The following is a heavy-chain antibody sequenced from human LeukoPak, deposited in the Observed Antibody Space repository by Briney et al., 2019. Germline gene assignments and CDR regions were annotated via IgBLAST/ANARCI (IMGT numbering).Heavy chain of an antibody. J-gene: IGHJ6*02. Sequence: GGSLRLSCAASGFTFSSYAMSWVRQAPGKGLEWVSAISGSGGSTYYADSVKGRFTISRDNSKNTLYLQMNSLRAEDTAVYYCAKVGRSGYWSYYYYGMDVWGQGTTVTVSS. CDR2: ISGSGGST. CDR1: GFTFSSYA. V-gene: IGHV3-23*01. D-gene: IGHD3-22*01. CDR3: AKVGRSGYWSYYYYGMDV.